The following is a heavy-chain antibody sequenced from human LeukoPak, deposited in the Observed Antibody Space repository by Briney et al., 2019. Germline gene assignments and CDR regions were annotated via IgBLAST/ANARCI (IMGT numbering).Heavy chain of an antibody. J-gene: IGHJ2*01. Sequence: GGSLRLSCAASGFTFSSFGMHWVRQAPGKGLEWVAVISYDGSNKYYADSVKGRFTISRDNSKNTLYLQMNSLRAEDTAVYYCARDPEYSSSFGGWYFDLWGRGTLVTVSS. V-gene: IGHV3-30*03. CDR2: ISYDGSNK. CDR3: ARDPEYSSSFGGWYFDL. CDR1: GFTFSSFG. D-gene: IGHD6-13*01.